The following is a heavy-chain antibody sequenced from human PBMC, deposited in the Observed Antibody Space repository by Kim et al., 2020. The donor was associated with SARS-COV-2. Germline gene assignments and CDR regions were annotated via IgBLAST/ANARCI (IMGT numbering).Heavy chain of an antibody. CDR2: SDGGVRT. V-gene: IGHV3-23*01. J-gene: IGHJ4*02. Sequence: SDGGVRTHYADSVNGRFTISRDNSKSTLFLHMNSLRAEDTAVYYCEASDYWGQGSLVTVSS. CDR3: EASDY.